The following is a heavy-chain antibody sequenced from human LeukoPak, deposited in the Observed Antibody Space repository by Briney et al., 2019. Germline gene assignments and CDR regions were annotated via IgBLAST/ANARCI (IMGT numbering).Heavy chain of an antibody. J-gene: IGHJ4*02. D-gene: IGHD6-13*01. Sequence: PSQTLSLTCTVSGGSISSGGYYWSWIRQHPGKGLEWIGYIYYSGSTYYNPSLKSRVTISVDTSKNQFSLKLSSVTAADTAVYYCARGAIAAVGTTAYFDYWGQGTLVTVSS. V-gene: IGHV4-31*03. CDR1: GGSISSGGYY. CDR2: IYYSGST. CDR3: ARGAIAAVGTTAYFDY.